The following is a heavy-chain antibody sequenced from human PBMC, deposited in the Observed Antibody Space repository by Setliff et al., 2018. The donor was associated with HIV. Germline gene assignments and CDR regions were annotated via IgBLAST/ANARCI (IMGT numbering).Heavy chain of an antibody. CDR2: INHSGST. D-gene: IGHD3-10*01. CDR1: GGSFSGYY. J-gene: IGHJ4*02. V-gene: IGHV4-34*01. Sequence: SSETLSLTCAVYGGSFSGYYWSWIRQPPGKGLEWIGEINHSGSTNYNPSLKSRVTTSVDTSKNQFSLKLSSVTAADTAVYYCARGPRYGSGTPFDYWGQGTLVTVSS. CDR3: ARGPRYGSGTPFDY.